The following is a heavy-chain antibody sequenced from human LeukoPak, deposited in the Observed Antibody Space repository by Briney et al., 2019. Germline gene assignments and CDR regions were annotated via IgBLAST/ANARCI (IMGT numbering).Heavy chain of an antibody. J-gene: IGHJ4*02. Sequence: ASVKVSCKASGYTFTSYDINWVRQATGQGLEWMGSMNPNSGNTGYAQKFQGRVTMTRNTSISTAYMELSSLRSEDTAVYYCARGTRSIAAAATRVYYFDYWGQGTLVTVSS. CDR2: MNPNSGNT. V-gene: IGHV1-8*01. CDR3: ARGTRSIAAAATRVYYFDY. CDR1: GYTFTSYD. D-gene: IGHD6-13*01.